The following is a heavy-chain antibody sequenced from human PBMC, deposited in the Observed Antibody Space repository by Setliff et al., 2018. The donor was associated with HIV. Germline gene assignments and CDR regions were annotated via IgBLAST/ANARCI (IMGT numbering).Heavy chain of an antibody. D-gene: IGHD3-3*01. V-gene: IGHV1-3*01. CDR2: INAGNGNT. Sequence: ASVKVSCKASGYTFTAYYMHWVRQAPGQGLEWMGWINAGNGNTKYSQKFQGRVTITRDTSASTAYMELSSLRSEDTAVYYCARGLSVLRFLEWLGDFDYWGQGTLVTVSS. J-gene: IGHJ4*02. CDR1: GYTFTAYY. CDR3: ARGLSVLRFLEWLGDFDY.